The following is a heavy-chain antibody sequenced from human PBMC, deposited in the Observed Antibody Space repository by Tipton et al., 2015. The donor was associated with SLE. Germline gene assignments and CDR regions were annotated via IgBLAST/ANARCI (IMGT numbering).Heavy chain of an antibody. Sequence: TLSLTCTVYGESLSGHYWVWIRQPPGKGLEWIGDINHSGRIDYNPSLKSRVTISVDTSKNQFSLKLSSVTAADTAVYYCARHYWGSDYWGQGTLVTVSS. J-gene: IGHJ4*02. D-gene: IGHD3-10*01. V-gene: IGHV4-34*01. CDR2: INHSGRI. CDR3: ARHYWGSDY. CDR1: GESLSGHY.